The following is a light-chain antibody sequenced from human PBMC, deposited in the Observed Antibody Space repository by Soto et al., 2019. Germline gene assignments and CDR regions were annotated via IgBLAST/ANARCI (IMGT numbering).Light chain of an antibody. CDR1: QNVRNN. J-gene: IGKJ1*01. CDR3: QQYNHWPRT. CDR2: DAS. Sequence: VVLTHSPGTLSCSPGEIAALSFRASQNVRNNYLSWYQHKTGQAPRLLIYDASTRATGIPSRFSGSGSGTEFTLTISSLQSEDFAVYYCQQYNHWPRTFGRGTKVDIK. V-gene: IGKV3-15*01.